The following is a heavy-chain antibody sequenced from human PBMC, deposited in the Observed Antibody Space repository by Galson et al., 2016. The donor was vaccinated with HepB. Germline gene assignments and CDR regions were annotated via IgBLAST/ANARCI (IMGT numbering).Heavy chain of an antibody. D-gene: IGHD3-9*01. V-gene: IGHV3-30*04. CDR3: ARTGLLSYGMDV. Sequence: SLRLSCAASGFTFSSYAMHWVRQAPGKGLEWVAVISSDGSNKYYADSVKGRFTISRDNSKNTLYLQMNSLRAEDTAVYYCARTGLLSYGMDVWGQGTTVTVSS. CDR2: ISSDGSNK. J-gene: IGHJ6*02. CDR1: GFTFSSYA.